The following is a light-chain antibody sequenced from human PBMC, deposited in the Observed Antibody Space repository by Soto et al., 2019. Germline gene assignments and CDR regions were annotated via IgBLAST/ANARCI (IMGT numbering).Light chain of an antibody. J-gene: IGKJ1*01. CDR3: QQYNIWPT. Sequence: EIVMTQSPATLSVSPGERATLSCRASQSVRSDLAWYQQKPGQAPRLLIYGASTRATGIPARFSGSGSGAEFTLTVSSLQSEDFAIYYCQQYNIWPTFGQGTKVEIK. V-gene: IGKV3-15*01. CDR1: QSVRSD. CDR2: GAS.